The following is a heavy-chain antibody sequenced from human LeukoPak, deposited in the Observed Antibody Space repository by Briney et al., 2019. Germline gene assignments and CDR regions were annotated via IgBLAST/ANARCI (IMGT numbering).Heavy chain of an antibody. CDR3: ARDHYGGNSDY. J-gene: IGHJ4*02. D-gene: IGHD4-23*01. CDR1: GFTFSSHS. V-gene: IGHV3-21*01. Sequence: GGSLRLSCAASGFTFSSHSMNWVRQAPGKGLEWVSSISSGSSYIYYADSMKGRFTISRDNAKNSLYLQMNSLRAEDTAVYYCARDHYGGNSDYWGQGTLVTVSS. CDR2: ISSGSSYI.